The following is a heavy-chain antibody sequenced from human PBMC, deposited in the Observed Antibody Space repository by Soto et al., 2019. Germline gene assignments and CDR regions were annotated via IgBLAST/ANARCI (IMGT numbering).Heavy chain of an antibody. CDR2: INHSGST. CDR1: GGSFSGYY. D-gene: IGHD5-12*01. V-gene: IGHV4-34*01. J-gene: IGHJ4*02. Sequence: SETLSLTCAVYGGSFSGYYLSWIRQPPGKGLEWIGEINHSGSTNYNPSLKSRVTISVDTSKNQFPLKLSSVTAADTAVYYCARGAIEMATKRPFDYWGQGTLVTVSS. CDR3: ARGAIEMATKRPFDY.